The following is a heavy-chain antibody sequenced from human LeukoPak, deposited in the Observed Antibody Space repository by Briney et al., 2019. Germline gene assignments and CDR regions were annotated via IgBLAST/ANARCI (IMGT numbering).Heavy chain of an antibody. CDR3: AREAAAAGVFWFDP. V-gene: IGHV1-18*01. D-gene: IGHD6-13*01. CDR1: GYTLTSDG. J-gene: IGHJ5*02. CDR2: ISTYNGNT. Sequence: GASVKVSCKTSGYTLTSDGITWVRQAPGQGLEWMGWISTYNGNTYYAQKFQGRATMTTDTSTGTGYMELRNLKSDDTAVYYCAREAAAAGVFWFDPWGQGTLVTVSS.